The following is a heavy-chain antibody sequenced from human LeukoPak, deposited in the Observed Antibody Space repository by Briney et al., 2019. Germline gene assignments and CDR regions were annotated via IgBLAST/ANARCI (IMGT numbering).Heavy chain of an antibody. V-gene: IGHV3-7*01. CDR1: EFTFSNYW. CDR3: AGCSTVTTYYYSYYMDI. Sequence: GGSLRLSCAASEFTFSNYWMSWVRLAPGKGMEWVANIKQDGSGTYYVDSVKGRFTISRDNAKNSLYLQMNSLRAEDTAVYYCAGCSTVTTYYYSYYMDIWGKGTTVTVPS. CDR2: IKQDGSGT. D-gene: IGHD4-17*01. J-gene: IGHJ6*03.